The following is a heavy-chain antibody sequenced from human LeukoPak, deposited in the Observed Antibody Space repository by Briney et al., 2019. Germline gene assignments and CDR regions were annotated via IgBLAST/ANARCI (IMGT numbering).Heavy chain of an antibody. J-gene: IGHJ4*02. CDR3: AREPYDSSGYHY. Sequence: GGSLRLSCAASGFTFSSYAMHWVRQAPGKGLEWVAVISYDGSNKYYADSVKGRFTISRDNSKNTLYLQMNSLRAEDTAVYYCAREPYDSSGYHYWGQGTLVTVSS. CDR1: GFTFSSYA. CDR2: ISYDGSNK. V-gene: IGHV3-30-3*01. D-gene: IGHD3-22*01.